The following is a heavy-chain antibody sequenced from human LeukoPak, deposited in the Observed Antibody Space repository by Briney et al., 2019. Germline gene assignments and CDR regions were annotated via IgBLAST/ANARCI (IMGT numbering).Heavy chain of an antibody. J-gene: IGHJ3*02. CDR1: GFTFSSYS. CDR2: ISSSSNYI. CDR3: ARSQDAFDI. V-gene: IGHV3-21*01. Sequence: GGSLRLSCAASGFTFSSYSMNWVRQAPGKGLGWVSSISSSSNYIYYADSVKGRFTISRDNAKNSLYLQMNSLRAEDTAVYYCARSQDAFDIWGQGTMVTVSS.